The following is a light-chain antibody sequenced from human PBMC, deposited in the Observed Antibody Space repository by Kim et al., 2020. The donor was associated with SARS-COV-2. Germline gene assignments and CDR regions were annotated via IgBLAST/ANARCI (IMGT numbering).Light chain of an antibody. V-gene: IGKV1-12*01. CDR2: GAS. CDR1: QGISNW. Sequence: DIQMTQSPSFVSASVGDRVTITCRANQGISNWLAWFQQKPGKAPKLLIHGASNLQTGVPSRFSGSGSGADFTLTISNLQPDDFASYYCQQTNSVPKTFGQGTKVDIK. J-gene: IGKJ1*01. CDR3: QQTNSVPKT.